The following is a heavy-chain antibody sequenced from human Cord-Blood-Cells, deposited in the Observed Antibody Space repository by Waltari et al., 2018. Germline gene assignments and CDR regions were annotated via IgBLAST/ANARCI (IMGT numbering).Heavy chain of an antibody. V-gene: IGHV3-30-3*01. J-gene: IGHJ4*02. CDR2: ISYDGSNN. CDR3: ARGGSGWYFDY. Sequence: QVQLVESGGGVVQPGRSLRLSCAASGFTFSSYAMHWVRQAPGKGLVWVAVISYDGSNNSYADSVKGRFTISRDNSKNTLYLQMNSLRAEDTAVYYCARGGSGWYFDYWGQGTLVTVSS. D-gene: IGHD6-19*01. CDR1: GFTFSSYA.